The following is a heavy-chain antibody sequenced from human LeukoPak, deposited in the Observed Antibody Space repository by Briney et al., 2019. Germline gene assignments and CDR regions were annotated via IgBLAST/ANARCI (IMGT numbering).Heavy chain of an antibody. Sequence: PGGSLRLSCAASGFTFSSYDMHWVRQATGKGLEWVSSIATAGDTYYAGSVKGRFTISRENAKNSLYLQMNSLTAGDTAVYYCARDRSRGWFDPWGQGTLVTVSS. CDR1: GFTFSSYD. CDR2: IATAGDT. V-gene: IGHV3-13*04. CDR3: ARDRSRGWFDP. J-gene: IGHJ5*02.